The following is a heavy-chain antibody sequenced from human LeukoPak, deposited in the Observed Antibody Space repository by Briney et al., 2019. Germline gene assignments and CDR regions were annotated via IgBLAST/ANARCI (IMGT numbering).Heavy chain of an antibody. D-gene: IGHD1-26*01. CDR1: GGSFSGYY. J-gene: IGHJ4*02. Sequence: SETLSLTCAVYGGSFSGYYWSWIRQPPGKGLEWIGEINHSGSTNYNPSLKSRVTISVDTSKNQFSLKLSSVTAADTAVYYCARAYSGSYFYYWGQGTLVTVSS. V-gene: IGHV4-34*01. CDR3: ARAYSGSYFYY. CDR2: INHSGST.